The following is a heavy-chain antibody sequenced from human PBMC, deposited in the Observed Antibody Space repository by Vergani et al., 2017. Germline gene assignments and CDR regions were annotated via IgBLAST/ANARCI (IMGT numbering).Heavy chain of an antibody. CDR1: GFTFSTYS. V-gene: IGHV3-30-3*01. J-gene: IGHJ4*02. Sequence: QVQLVESGGGVVQPGRSLRLSCAASGFTFSTYSMHWVRQAPGKGLECVAVISSDGTTKYYAGSVKGRFTISRDNSKNTLYLQMNSLRTEDTAVYYCARDGENDYNDHDYWGQGTLVTVSS. D-gene: IGHD5-24*01. CDR2: ISSDGTTK. CDR3: ARDGENDYNDHDY.